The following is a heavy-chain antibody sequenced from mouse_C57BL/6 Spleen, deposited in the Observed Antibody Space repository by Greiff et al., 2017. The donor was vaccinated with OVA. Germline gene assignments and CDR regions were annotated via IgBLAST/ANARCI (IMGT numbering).Heavy chain of an antibody. Sequence: VKLVESGPGLVQPSQSLSITCTVSGFSLTSSGVHWVRQSPGKGLEWLGVIWRGGSTDYNAAFMSRLSITKDTSKSQVFFKMNSLQADDTAIYYCATITTVVATRYFDVWGTGTTVTVSS. D-gene: IGHD1-1*01. CDR3: ATITTVVATRYFDV. CDR1: GFSLTSSG. V-gene: IGHV2-5*01. CDR2: IWRGGST. J-gene: IGHJ1*03.